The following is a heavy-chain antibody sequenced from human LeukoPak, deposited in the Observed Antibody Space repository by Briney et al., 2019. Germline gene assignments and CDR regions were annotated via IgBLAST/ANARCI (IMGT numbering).Heavy chain of an antibody. CDR3: ARVVSRKYSSSWYFDY. J-gene: IGHJ4*02. D-gene: IGHD6-13*01. CDR1: GFTFSSYS. Sequence: PGGSLRLSCAASGFTFSSYSMTWVRQAPGKGLEWVSSISSSSSYINYADSVKGRFTISRDNAKNSLYLQMNSLRAEDTAVYYCARVVSRKYSSSWYFDYWGQGTLVTVSS. V-gene: IGHV3-21*01. CDR2: ISSSSSYI.